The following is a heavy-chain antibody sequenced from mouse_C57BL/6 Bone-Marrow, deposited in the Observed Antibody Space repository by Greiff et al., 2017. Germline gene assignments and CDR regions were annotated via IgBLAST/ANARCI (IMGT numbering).Heavy chain of an antibody. J-gene: IGHJ2*01. Sequence: VKLVESGADLARPGASVKMSCKASGYTFTSYTMHWVQQRPGQGLEWIGYINPSSGYTKYNPKFKDKVTLTADKSSSTAYMQLSSLTSEDSAVYYCARLGSNYGGYYFDYWGQGTTLTVSS. CDR2: INPSSGYT. V-gene: IGHV1-4*01. D-gene: IGHD2-5*01. CDR3: ARLGSNYGGYYFDY. CDR1: GYTFTSYT.